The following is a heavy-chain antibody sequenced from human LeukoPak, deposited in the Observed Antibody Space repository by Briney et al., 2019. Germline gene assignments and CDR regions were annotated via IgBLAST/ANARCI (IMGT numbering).Heavy chain of an antibody. V-gene: IGHV3-21*01. J-gene: IGHJ4*02. CDR2: ISSSSSYI. D-gene: IGHD4-17*01. CDR1: GFTFSSYI. Sequence: GGSLRLSCAASGFTFSSYIMNWVRQAPGKGLEWVSSISSSSSYIYYADSVKGRFTISRDNAKNSLYLQMNSLRAEDTAVYYCAGDPYGDLSPFDYWGQGTLVTVSS. CDR3: AGDPYGDLSPFDY.